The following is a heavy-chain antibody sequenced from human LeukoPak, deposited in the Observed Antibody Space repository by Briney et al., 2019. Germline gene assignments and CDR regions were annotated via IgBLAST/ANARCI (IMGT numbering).Heavy chain of an antibody. CDR3: ARQGGYSYDAPQYGFDY. D-gene: IGHD5-18*01. Sequence: PSETLSLTCTVSGGSISSYYWSWIRQPPGKGLEWIGYIYYSGSTNYNPSLKSRVTISVDTSKNQFSLKLSSVTAADTAVYYCARQGGYSYDAPQYGFDYWGQGTLVTVSS. V-gene: IGHV4-59*08. CDR1: GGSISSYY. J-gene: IGHJ4*02. CDR2: IYYSGST.